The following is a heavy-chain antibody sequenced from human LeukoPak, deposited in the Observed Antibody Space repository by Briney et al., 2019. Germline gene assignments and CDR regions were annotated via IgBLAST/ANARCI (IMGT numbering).Heavy chain of an antibody. CDR1: GYTFTSYY. J-gene: IGHJ6*02. V-gene: IGHV1-46*01. D-gene: IGHD1-26*01. CDR2: INPSGGST. CDR3: AREKEGVYRYYYYGSDGMDV. Sequence: GASVKVSCKASGYTFTSYYMHWVRQAPGQGLEWMGIINPSGGSTSYAQKFQGRVTMTRDTSTSTVYMELSSLRSEDTAVYYCAREKEGVYRYYYYGSDGMDVWGQGTTVTVSS.